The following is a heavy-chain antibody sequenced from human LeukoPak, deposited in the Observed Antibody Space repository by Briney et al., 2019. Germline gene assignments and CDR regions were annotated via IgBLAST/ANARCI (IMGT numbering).Heavy chain of an antibody. CDR3: AKVDYGDYDGYFDY. D-gene: IGHD4-17*01. CDR2: IYYSGST. CDR1: GGSISSYY. Sequence: SETLSLTCTVSGGSISSYYWSWIRQPPGKGLEWIGYIYYSGSTNYNPSLKSRVTISVDTSKNQFSLKLSSVTAADTAVYYCAKVDYGDYDGYFDYWGQGTLVTVSS. J-gene: IGHJ4*02. V-gene: IGHV4-59*01.